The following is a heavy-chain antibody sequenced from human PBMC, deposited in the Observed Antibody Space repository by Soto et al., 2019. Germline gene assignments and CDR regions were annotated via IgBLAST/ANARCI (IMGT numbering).Heavy chain of an antibody. V-gene: IGHV3-11*01. D-gene: IGHD3-22*01. Sequence: QVQLVESGGGLVKPGGSLRLSCAASGFTFSNYYMSWIRQAPGKGLEWVSDISSSGSIIYYVDSVMGRFTISRNNAKNSLYLQMNSLIAEDTTVYYCARVNGYYYYGMVVLVEETTVTVSS. J-gene: IGHJ6*04. CDR3: ARVNGYYYYGMVV. CDR2: ISSSGSII. CDR1: GFTFSNYY.